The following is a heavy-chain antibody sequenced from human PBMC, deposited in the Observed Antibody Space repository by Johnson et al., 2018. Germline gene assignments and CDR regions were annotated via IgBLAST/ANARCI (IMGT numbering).Heavy chain of an antibody. D-gene: IGHD4/OR15-4a*01. Sequence: QEQLVEAGAEVKKPGASVKVSCEASGYTFTNYYMHWVRQAPGQGLEWMGIITPTAGGPTYAQRFRGRVTMTIDTSTSTVYMKLSSLSSEDTAVYYCTRGVLLTTADAFDIWGQGTMVTVSS. CDR2: ITPTAGGP. V-gene: IGHV1-46*01. CDR1: GYTFTNYY. J-gene: IGHJ3*02. CDR3: TRGVLLTTADAFDI.